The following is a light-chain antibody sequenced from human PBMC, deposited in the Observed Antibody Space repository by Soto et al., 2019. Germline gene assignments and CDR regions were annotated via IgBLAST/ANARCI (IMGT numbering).Light chain of an antibody. CDR2: GAS. CDR1: QSVRRNC. J-gene: IGKJ1*01. Sequence: IGLTQSASPLSLSPGESATLSCRASQSVRRNCLAWYQQKPGQAPRLLIYGASSRATGIPDRFSGSGSGTDFTLTISRLEPEDFAVYYCQQYGSSLTWTFGQGTKVDIK. CDR3: QQYGSSLTWT. V-gene: IGKV3-20*01.